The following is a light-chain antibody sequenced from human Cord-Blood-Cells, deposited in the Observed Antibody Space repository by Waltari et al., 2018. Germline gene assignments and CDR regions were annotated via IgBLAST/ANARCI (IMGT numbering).Light chain of an antibody. Sequence: DIQMTQSPSTLSASVGDRVTTTCRASQSISSWLAWYQQKPGKAPKLLIYDASSLESGVPSRFSGSGSGTEFTLTISSLQPDDFATYYCQQYNSYSPETFGQGTKLEIK. CDR3: QQYNSYSPET. CDR1: QSISSW. J-gene: IGKJ2*01. V-gene: IGKV1-5*01. CDR2: DAS.